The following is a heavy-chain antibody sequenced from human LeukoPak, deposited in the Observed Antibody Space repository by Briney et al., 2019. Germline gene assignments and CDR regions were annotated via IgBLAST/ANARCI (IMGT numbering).Heavy chain of an antibody. CDR1: GGSISSYY. J-gene: IGHJ6*03. V-gene: IGHV4-59*01. CDR3: ARGRAMARNYYYYYMDV. D-gene: IGHD5-18*01. CDR2: IYYGGST. Sequence: SETLSLTCTVSGGSISSYYLNWIRQPPGKGLEWIGYIYYGGSTNYNPSLKSRVTISVDTSNNQFSLKLSSVTAADTAAYYCARGRAMARNYYYYYMDVWGKGTTVTISS.